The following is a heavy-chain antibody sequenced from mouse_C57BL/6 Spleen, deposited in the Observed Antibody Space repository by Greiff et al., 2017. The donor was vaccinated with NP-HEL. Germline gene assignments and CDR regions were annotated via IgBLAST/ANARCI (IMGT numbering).Heavy chain of an antibody. J-gene: IGHJ4*01. D-gene: IGHD2-5*01. CDR2: IYPGDGDT. V-gene: IGHV1-80*01. Sequence: QVQLQQSGAELVKPGASVKISCKASGYAFSSYWMNWVKQRPGKGLEWIGQIYPGDGDTNYNGKFKGKATLTADKSSSTAYMQLSSLTSEDSAVYFCARAYYSNPYYAMDYWGQGTSVTVSS. CDR1: GYAFSSYW. CDR3: ARAYYSNPYYAMDY.